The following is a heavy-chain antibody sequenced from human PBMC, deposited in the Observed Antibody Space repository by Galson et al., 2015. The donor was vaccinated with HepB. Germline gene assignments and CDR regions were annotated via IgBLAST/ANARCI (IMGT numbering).Heavy chain of an antibody. D-gene: IGHD6-13*01. V-gene: IGHV1-18*01. CDR3: ARLAAAAGFLGY. Sequence: SVKVSCKASDFNFIDYGITWVRQAPGQGLEWMGWISPYNGDTKYTKKFQGRVTMTTDTSTRTAYMELRSLRSDDTAVYYCARLAAAAGFLGYWGQGTLVTVSA. CDR1: DFNFIDYG. J-gene: IGHJ4*02. CDR2: ISPYNGDT.